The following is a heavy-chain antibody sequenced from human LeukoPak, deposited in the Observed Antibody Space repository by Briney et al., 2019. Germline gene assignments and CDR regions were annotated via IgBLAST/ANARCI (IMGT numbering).Heavy chain of an antibody. CDR1: GFTFSSYW. Sequence: GGSLRLSCAASGFTFSSYWMSWVRQAPGKGLEWVANIKQDGSEKYYVDSVKGRFTISRDNAKNSLYLQMNSLRAEDTAVYYCAKHNGVWDSSRFDYWGQGTLVTVSS. D-gene: IGHD2-8*01. CDR3: AKHNGVWDSSRFDY. CDR2: IKQDGSEK. V-gene: IGHV3-7*01. J-gene: IGHJ4*02.